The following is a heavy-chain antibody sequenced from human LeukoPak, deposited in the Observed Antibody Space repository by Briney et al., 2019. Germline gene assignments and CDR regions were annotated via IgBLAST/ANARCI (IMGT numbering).Heavy chain of an antibody. V-gene: IGHV3-30*02. CDR1: GFTFSSYG. D-gene: IGHD6-6*01. CDR3: AKDQYRSSNYFDY. Sequence: PGGSLRLSCAASGFTFSSYGMHWVRQAPGQGLEPAAFIQSDGSIKYYADSVKGRFTTSRDNSKNTLYLHMNSLRAEDTAVYYCAKDQYRSSNYFDYWGQGTLVTVPS. CDR2: IQSDGSIK. J-gene: IGHJ4*02.